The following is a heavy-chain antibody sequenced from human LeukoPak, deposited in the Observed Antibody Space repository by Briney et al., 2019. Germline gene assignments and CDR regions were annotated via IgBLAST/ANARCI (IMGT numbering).Heavy chain of an antibody. J-gene: IGHJ4*02. D-gene: IGHD3-10*01. V-gene: IGHV1-8*01. CDR3: ARGPFGSGSFLDY. CDR1: GYVFSSND. Sequence: GASVKVSCKASGYVFSSNDINWVRQAAGQGLEWMGWMNPNSGDTGYTQKFQGRDAMTRSTSTTTAYMELSSLRSEDTAVYYCARGPFGSGSFLDYWGQGTLVTVSS. CDR2: MNPNSGDT.